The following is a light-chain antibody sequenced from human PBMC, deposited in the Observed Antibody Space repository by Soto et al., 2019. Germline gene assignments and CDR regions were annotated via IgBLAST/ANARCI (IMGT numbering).Light chain of an antibody. Sequence: QSVLTQPPSVSGAPGQRVTISCTGSSSNIGAGYDVHWYQQLPGTAPKLLIYDNSNRPSGVPDRFSGSKSGTSASLAITGLQAEDEADYYCQSYDRSLSGSRVFGTGTKLIVL. CDR3: QSYDRSLSGSRV. J-gene: IGLJ1*01. CDR1: SSNIGAGYD. V-gene: IGLV1-40*01. CDR2: DNS.